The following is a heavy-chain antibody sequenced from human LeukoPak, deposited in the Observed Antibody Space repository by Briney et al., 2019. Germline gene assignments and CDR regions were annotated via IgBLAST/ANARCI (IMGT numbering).Heavy chain of an antibody. V-gene: IGHV4-31*03. D-gene: IGHD6-13*01. CDR2: IYYSGST. Sequence: SQTLSLTCTVSGGSISSSGYYWSWIRQHPGKGLEWIGYIYYSGSTYYNPSLKSRVTISVDTSKNQFSLKLSSVTAADTAVYYCARDRPGYSREYYFDYWGQGTLVTVSS. J-gene: IGHJ4*02. CDR1: GGSISSSGYY. CDR3: ARDRPGYSREYYFDY.